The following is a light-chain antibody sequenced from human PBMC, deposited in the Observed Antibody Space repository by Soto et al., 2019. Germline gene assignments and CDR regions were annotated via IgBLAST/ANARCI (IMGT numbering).Light chain of an antibody. CDR1: SGHSSYI. Sequence: QPVLTQSSSASASLGSSVKLTCTLSSGHSSYIIAWHQQQPGKAPRYLMKLEGSGSYNKGSGVPDRFSGSSSGADRYLTISNLQFEDEADYYCETWDSKSWVFGGGTKLIVL. V-gene: IGLV4-60*02. CDR3: ETWDSKSWV. CDR2: LEGSGSY. J-gene: IGLJ3*02.